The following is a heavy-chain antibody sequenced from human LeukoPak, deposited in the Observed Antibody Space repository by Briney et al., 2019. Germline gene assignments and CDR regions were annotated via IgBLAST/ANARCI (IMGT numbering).Heavy chain of an antibody. V-gene: IGHV1-18*01. J-gene: IGHJ6*03. Sequence: ASVKVSCKASGYTFTIYGISWVRQAPGQGLEWMGWISAYNGNTNCAQKLQGRVTMTTDTSTSTAYMELRGLRSDDTAVYYCARGVWIAVAGRPRYYYYMDVWGKGTTVTVSS. CDR1: GYTFTIYG. D-gene: IGHD6-19*01. CDR2: ISAYNGNT. CDR3: ARGVWIAVAGRPRYYYYMDV.